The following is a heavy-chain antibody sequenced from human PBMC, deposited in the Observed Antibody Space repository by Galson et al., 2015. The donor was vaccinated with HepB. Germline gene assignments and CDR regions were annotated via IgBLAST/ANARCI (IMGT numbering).Heavy chain of an antibody. CDR1: GFTFDDYA. Sequence: SLRLSCAASGFTFDDYAMHWVRQAPGKGLEWVSGISWSSGSIAYADSVKGRFTISRDNAKNSLYLQMNSLRAEDTALYYCAKDMSPGELATAADAFDIWGQGTTVTVSS. CDR3: AKDMSPGELATAADAFDI. D-gene: IGHD1-26*01. CDR2: ISWSSGSI. J-gene: IGHJ3*02. V-gene: IGHV3-9*01.